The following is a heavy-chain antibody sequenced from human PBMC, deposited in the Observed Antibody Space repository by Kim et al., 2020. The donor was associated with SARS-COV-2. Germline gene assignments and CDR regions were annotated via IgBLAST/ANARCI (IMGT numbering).Heavy chain of an antibody. D-gene: IGHD7-27*01. CDR1: GDSITSGGYY. CDR2: IYYGGNT. Sequence: SETLSLTCTVSGDSITSGGYYWNWIRQQPGKGLEWIGSIYYGGNTHYTPSLKSRLTISVDTSKNHFSLNLNSATAADTAVYYCARDGSLGGFDYWGQGILVTVS. CDR3: ARDGSLGGFDY. V-gene: IGHV4-31*03. J-gene: IGHJ4*02.